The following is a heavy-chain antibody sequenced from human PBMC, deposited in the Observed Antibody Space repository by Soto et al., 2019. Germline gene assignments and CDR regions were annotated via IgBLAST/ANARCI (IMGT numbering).Heavy chain of an antibody. CDR2: IYYSGST. Sequence: PSETLSLTCTVSGGSISSYYWSWIRQPPGKGLEWIGYIYYSGSTNYNPSLKSRVTISVDTSKNQFSLKLSSVTAADTAVYYCARSMYCTHGVCFYFDYWGQGTLVTVSS. D-gene: IGHD2-8*01. V-gene: IGHV4-59*01. CDR3: ARSMYCTHGVCFYFDY. CDR1: GGSISSYY. J-gene: IGHJ4*02.